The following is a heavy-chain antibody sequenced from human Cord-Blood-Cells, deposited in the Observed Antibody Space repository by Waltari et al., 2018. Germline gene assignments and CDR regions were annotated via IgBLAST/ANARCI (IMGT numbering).Heavy chain of an antibody. CDR2: NNHSGST. CDR1: GGSFSGYY. D-gene: IGHD3-3*01. V-gene: IGHV4-34*01. CDR3: ARARAYYDFWSGYYTAFDP. J-gene: IGHJ5*02. Sequence: QVQLQPWVAGLLKPSETLSLTCAVYGGSFSGYYWSWISQPPGKGLEWIGENNHSGSTNYNPSLKSRVTISVDTSKNQFSLKLSSVTAADTAVYYCARARAYYDFWSGYYTAFDPWGQGTLVTVSS.